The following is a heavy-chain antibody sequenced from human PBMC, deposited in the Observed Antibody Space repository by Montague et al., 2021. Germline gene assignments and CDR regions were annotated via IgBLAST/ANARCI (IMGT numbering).Heavy chain of an antibody. V-gene: IGHV3-9*01. CDR3: VKDTRDYYPDF. J-gene: IGHJ4*02. D-gene: IGHD3-3*01. CDR1: GFIFNNYF. Sequence: SLRLSCAASGFIFNNYFMNWVRQAPGKGLEWVSGINGNSINIDYADSVKGRFTISRDNAKNSLYLQMNSLRAEDTAFYYCVKDTRDYYPDFWGQGILVTVSS. CDR2: INGNSINI.